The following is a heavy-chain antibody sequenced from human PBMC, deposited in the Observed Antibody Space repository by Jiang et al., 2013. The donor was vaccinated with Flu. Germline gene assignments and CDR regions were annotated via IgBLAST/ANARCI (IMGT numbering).Heavy chain of an antibody. D-gene: IGHD6-19*01. J-gene: IGHJ3*02. CDR3: ARGGGAGAFDI. Sequence: VQLVESGGGLVQPGGSLRLSCAASGFTFSTYAMSWVRQAPGKGLEWVSAISISSGGTYYAGSVKGRFTISRDDSKNTLFLQMNSLRAEDTAIYYCARGGGAGAFDIWGQGTVVTVSS. CDR2: ISISSGGT. CDR1: GFTFSTYA. V-gene: IGHV3-23*04.